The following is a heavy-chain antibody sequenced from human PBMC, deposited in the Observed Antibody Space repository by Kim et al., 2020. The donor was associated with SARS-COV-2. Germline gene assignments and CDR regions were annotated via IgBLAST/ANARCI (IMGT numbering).Heavy chain of an antibody. J-gene: IGHJ4*02. D-gene: IGHD3-3*01. CDR3: ARGQSGPDY. CDR2: GGT. V-gene: IGHV1-46*01. Sequence: GGTTYARNFQGRVTMTRDTSTRTACMELSSLRSEDTAVYYCARGQSGPDYWGQGTLVTVSS.